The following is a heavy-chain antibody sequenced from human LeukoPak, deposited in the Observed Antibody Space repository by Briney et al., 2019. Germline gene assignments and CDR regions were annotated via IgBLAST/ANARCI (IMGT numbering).Heavy chain of an antibody. D-gene: IGHD6-13*01. Sequence: GGSLRLSRAASGFTFSSYGMHWVRQGPGKGLEWVTFIRYDGSMKYYADSVKGRFTISRDNSKNTLSLQMNSLRAEDTAIYYCAKDNRYVSTWYPPGTHYYYYMDVWGKGTTVTVAS. V-gene: IGHV3-30*02. J-gene: IGHJ6*03. CDR3: AKDNRYVSTWYPPGTHYYYYMDV. CDR2: IRYDGSMK. CDR1: GFTFSSYG.